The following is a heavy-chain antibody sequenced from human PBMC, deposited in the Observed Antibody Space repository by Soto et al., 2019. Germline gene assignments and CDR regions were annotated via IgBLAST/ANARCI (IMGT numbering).Heavy chain of an antibody. CDR3: ARDGAYCGGDCYQGYYYYGMDV. J-gene: IGHJ6*02. CDR2: INPNSGGT. Sequence: ASVKVSCKASGYTFTDYYMHWVRQAPGQGLEWMGWINPNSGGTNYAQKFQGRVTMTRDTSISTAYMELSRLRSDDTAVYYCARDGAYCGGDCYQGYYYYGMDVWGQGTTVTVSS. D-gene: IGHD2-21*02. V-gene: IGHV1-2*02. CDR1: GYTFTDYY.